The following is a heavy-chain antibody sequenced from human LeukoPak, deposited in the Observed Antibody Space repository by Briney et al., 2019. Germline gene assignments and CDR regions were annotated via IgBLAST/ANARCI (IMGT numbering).Heavy chain of an antibody. CDR2: ISYDGSNK. Sequence: PGRSLRLSCAASGFTFSSYAMHWVRQAPGKGLEWVAVISYDGSNKYYADSVKGRFTISRDNSKNTLYLQMNSLRAEDTAVYYCATHTAMDDYFDYWGQGTLVTVSS. V-gene: IGHV3-30-3*01. CDR1: GFTFSSYA. D-gene: IGHD5-18*01. J-gene: IGHJ4*02. CDR3: ATHTAMDDYFDY.